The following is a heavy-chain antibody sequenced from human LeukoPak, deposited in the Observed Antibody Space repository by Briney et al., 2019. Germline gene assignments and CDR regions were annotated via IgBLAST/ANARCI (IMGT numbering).Heavy chain of an antibody. D-gene: IGHD6-6*01. J-gene: IGHJ5*02. CDR2: IYYSGST. V-gene: IGHV4-31*03. Sequence: PSQTLSLTCTVSGGSISSGGYYWSWIRKHPGKGLEWIGYIYYSGSTYYNPSLKSRVTISVDTSKNQFSLKPSSVTAADTAVYYCARERIAARSWFDPWGQGTLVTVSS. CDR3: ARERIAARSWFDP. CDR1: GGSISSGGYY.